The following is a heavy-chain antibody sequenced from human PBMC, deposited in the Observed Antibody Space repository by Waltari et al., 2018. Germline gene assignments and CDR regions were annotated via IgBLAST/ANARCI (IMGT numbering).Heavy chain of an antibody. D-gene: IGHD1-26*01. J-gene: IGHJ4*02. CDR1: GFTLTSYS. CDR3: ARWRWHQSELDS. CDR2: MDTSGTSK. V-gene: IGHV3-21*01. Sequence: EVQLVESGGGLVQPGGSLKLACAASGFTLTSYSMNWVRQAPGKGLGWVSSMDTSGTSKYYADSVKGRFTVSRDNAKNSMYLEMDSLRAEDTAVYYCARWRWHQSELDSWGQGTLVTVSS.